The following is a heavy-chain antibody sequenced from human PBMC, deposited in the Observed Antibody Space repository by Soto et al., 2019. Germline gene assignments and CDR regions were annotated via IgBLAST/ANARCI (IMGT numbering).Heavy chain of an antibody. CDR1: GFTFSTYS. Sequence: GGSLRLSCAASGFTFSTYSMNWVRQAPGKGLEWVAVICYDGSNKYYADSVKGRFTISRDNSKNTLYLQMNSLRAEGTAVYYCASVAAAGKNLDYWGQGTLVTVSS. CDR2: ICYDGSNK. CDR3: ASVAAAGKNLDY. V-gene: IGHV3-33*08. D-gene: IGHD6-13*01. J-gene: IGHJ4*02.